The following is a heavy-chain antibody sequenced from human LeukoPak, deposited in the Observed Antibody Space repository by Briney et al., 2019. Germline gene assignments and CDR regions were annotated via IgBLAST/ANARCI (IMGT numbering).Heavy chain of an antibody. J-gene: IGHJ5*02. Sequence: GGSLRLSCEASGFTFSDYGFHWVRQAPGQAPEWVALISKNGDNRFYIDSVRGRFTISRDSSKNTVDLHMNSLRAEDTAVYYCAKDSGYDFFRWFDHWGQGTLVAVAS. D-gene: IGHD5-12*01. CDR1: GFTFSDYG. V-gene: IGHV3-30*18. CDR3: AKDSGYDFFRWFDH. CDR2: ISKNGDNR.